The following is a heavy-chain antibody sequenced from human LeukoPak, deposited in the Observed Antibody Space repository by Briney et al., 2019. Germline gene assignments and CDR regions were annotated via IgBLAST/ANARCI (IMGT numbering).Heavy chain of an antibody. D-gene: IGHD2-2*01. V-gene: IGHV4-61*01. J-gene: IGHJ5*02. CDR2: IYYSGST. CDR3: AAIVVPAATRFDP. CDR1: GGSVSSGSYY. Sequence: SETLSLTCTVSGGSVSSGSYYWSWIRQPPGRGLEWIGYIYYSGSTNYNPSLKSRVTISVDTSKNQFSLKLSSVTAADTAVYYCAAIVVPAATRFDPWGQGTLVTVSS.